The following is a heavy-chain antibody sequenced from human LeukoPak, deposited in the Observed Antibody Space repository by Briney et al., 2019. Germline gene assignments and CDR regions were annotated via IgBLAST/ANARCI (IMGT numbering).Heavy chain of an antibody. D-gene: IGHD5-18*01. J-gene: IGHJ4*02. CDR3: ARDAPGNTALDY. Sequence: GGSLRLSCVGSGFTFDDYGMSWVRQAPGKGLVWVSRINGYGSSTDFADSVKGRFTISRDNAKNTLYLQMNSLRAEDTAVYYCARDAPGNTALDYWGQGTLVTVSS. CDR1: GFTFDDYG. CDR2: INGYGSST. V-gene: IGHV3-20*04.